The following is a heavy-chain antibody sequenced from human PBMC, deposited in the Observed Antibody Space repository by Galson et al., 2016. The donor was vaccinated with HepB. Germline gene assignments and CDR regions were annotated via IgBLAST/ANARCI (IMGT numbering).Heavy chain of an antibody. J-gene: IGHJ5*02. D-gene: IGHD3-22*01. CDR1: GFSFRNAW. CDR2: IKSETDGGTT. Sequence: SLRLSCAASGFSFRNAWMSWVRQGPGKRLEWVGRIKSETDGGTTEYGVPVKGRFTISRDDSKHTLYLQMSSLKTEDTAFYYCTTAPWSDDGRGYYSTWGKGTLVTVSS. V-gene: IGHV3-15*01. CDR3: TTAPWSDDGRGYYST.